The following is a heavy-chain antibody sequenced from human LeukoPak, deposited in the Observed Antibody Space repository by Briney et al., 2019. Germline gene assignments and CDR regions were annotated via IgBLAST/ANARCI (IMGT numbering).Heavy chain of an antibody. J-gene: IGHJ4*02. V-gene: IGHV4-4*09. D-gene: IGHD2-15*01. CDR2: IYTSGST. CDR1: GDSISSYH. CDR3: ARHTHQVVPDY. Sequence: PSETLSLTCTVSGDSISSYHWSWIRQPPGKGLEWIGYIYTSGSTSCNPSLKSRVTISLDTSKNQFSLKLSSVTAADTAVYYCARHTHQVVPDYWGQGTLVTVSS.